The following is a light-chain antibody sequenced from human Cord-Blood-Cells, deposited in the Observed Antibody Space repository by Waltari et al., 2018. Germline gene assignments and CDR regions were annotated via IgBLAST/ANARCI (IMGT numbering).Light chain of an antibody. CDR1: SSDVGSYNL. V-gene: IGLV2-23*01. CDR2: EGS. Sequence: QSALTQPASVSGSPGQSITFSCTGTSSDVGSYNLVSWYQRHPGKAPKLMIYEGSKRPSGVSNRFSGSKSGNTASLTISGLQAEDEADYYCCSYAGSSTWVFGGGTKLTVL. CDR3: CSYAGSSTWV. J-gene: IGLJ3*02.